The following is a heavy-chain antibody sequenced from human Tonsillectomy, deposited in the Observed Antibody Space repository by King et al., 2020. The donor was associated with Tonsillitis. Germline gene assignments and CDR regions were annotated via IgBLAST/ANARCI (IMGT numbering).Heavy chain of an antibody. V-gene: IGHV4-34*01. J-gene: IGHJ6*02. Sequence: VQLQQWGAGLLKPSETLSLTCAVYGGSFSGYYWSWIRQHPGKGLEWIGEINHSGSTNYNPSLKSRVTISVDTSKNQFSLKLSSVTAADTAVYYCARVEVMRYYYYYGMDVWGQGTTVTVSS. CDR3: ARVEVMRYYYYYGMDV. CDR2: INHSGST. CDR1: GGSFSGYY. D-gene: IGHD3-16*01.